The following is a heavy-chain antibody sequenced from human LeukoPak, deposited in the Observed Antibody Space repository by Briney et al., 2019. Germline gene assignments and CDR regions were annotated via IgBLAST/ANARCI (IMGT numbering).Heavy chain of an antibody. D-gene: IGHD6-13*01. V-gene: IGHV4-34*01. CDR3: ARGSRQLGSFDP. CDR2: INHSGST. J-gene: IGHJ5*02. Sequence: PSETLSLTCAVYGGSLSGYYWSWIRQPPGKGLEWIGEINHSGSTNYNPSLKSRVTISVDTSKNQFSLKLSSVTAADTAVYYCARGSRQLGSFDPWGQGTLVTVSS. CDR1: GGSLSGYY.